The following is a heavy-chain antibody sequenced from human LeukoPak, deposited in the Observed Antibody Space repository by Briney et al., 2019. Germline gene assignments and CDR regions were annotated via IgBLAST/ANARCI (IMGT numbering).Heavy chain of an antibody. Sequence: PGGSLRLSCAASGFTFCSYKMNGARHAPGKGREGGLSISSGSRYIYYTDSVKGRFTISRDNAKNSLYLQMNSLRDEDTDVYYCARELSSRGVNHFDYWGQGTLVTVSS. V-gene: IGHV3-21*01. CDR3: ARELSSRGVNHFDY. CDR1: GFTFCSYK. D-gene: IGHD3-10*01. J-gene: IGHJ4*02. CDR2: ISSGSRYI.